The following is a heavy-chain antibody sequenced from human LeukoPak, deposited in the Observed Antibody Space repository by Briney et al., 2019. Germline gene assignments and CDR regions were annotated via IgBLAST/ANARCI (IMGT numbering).Heavy chain of an antibody. D-gene: IGHD6-13*01. CDR2: IYYSGST. Sequence: SETLSLTCTVSGVSISSYYWSWIRQPPGKGLEWIGYIYYSGSTNYNPALKRRVTISVDTSKNQFSLKLSSVTAADTAVYYCARDFEAAGGSFDYWGQGTLVTVSS. CDR3: ARDFEAAGGSFDY. CDR1: GVSISSYY. J-gene: IGHJ4*02. V-gene: IGHV4-59*12.